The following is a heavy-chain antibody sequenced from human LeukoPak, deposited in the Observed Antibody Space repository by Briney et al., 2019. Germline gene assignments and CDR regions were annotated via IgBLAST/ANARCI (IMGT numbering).Heavy chain of an antibody. V-gene: IGHV3-7*01. J-gene: IGHJ4*02. CDR2: IKQDGSEK. CDR3: ARDLPPSSGWSNKVFDY. D-gene: IGHD6-19*01. CDR1: GFTFSSYW. Sequence: GRSLRLSCAASGFTFSSYWMSWVRQAPGKGLEWVANIKQDGSEKYYVDSVKGRFTISRDNAKNSLYLQMNSLRAEDTAVYYCARDLPPSSGWSNKVFDYWGQGTLVTVSS.